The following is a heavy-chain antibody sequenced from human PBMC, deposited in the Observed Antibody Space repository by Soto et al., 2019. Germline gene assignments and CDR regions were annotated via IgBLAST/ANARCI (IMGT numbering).Heavy chain of an antibody. CDR1: GGSFSCYY. CDR2: INHSGST. V-gene: IGHV4-34*01. J-gene: IGHJ6*02. CDR3: ARVEGRRARYYGMDV. D-gene: IGHD2-15*01. Sequence: SETLSLTCAVYGGSFSCYYWSWIRQPPGKGLEWIGEINHSGSTNYNPSLKSRVTISVDTSKNQFSLKLSSVTAADTAVYYCARVEGRRARYYGMDVWGQGTTVTVSS.